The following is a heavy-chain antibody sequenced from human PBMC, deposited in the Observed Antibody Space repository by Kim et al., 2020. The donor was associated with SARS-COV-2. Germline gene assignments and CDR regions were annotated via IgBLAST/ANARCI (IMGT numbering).Heavy chain of an antibody. CDR1: GFTFSSYT. Sequence: GGSLRLSCAASGFTFSSYTMHWVRQAQGKGLEYVSAISSNGGSTYYANSVKGRFTISRDNSKSTLYLQMGSLRAEDMAVYYCARGGLQLWLRTDFDYWG. CDR2: ISSNGGST. CDR3: ARGGLQLWLRTDFDY. V-gene: IGHV3-64*01. J-gene: IGHJ4*01. D-gene: IGHD3-10*01.